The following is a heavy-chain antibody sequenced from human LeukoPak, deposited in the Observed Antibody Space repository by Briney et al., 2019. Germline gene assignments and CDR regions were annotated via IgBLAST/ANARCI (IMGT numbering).Heavy chain of an antibody. CDR2: INPGGST. CDR1: GGSFSGYY. J-gene: IGHJ4*02. Sequence: SETLSLTCAFYGGSFSGYYWSWIRQPPGKGLEWIGDINPGGSTNYNPSLKSRVIVSVDTSKNQLSLKLTPVTAADTAVYYCARDELSASNDYWGQETLVTVSS. D-gene: IGHD3-16*02. V-gene: IGHV4-34*01. CDR3: ARDELSASNDY.